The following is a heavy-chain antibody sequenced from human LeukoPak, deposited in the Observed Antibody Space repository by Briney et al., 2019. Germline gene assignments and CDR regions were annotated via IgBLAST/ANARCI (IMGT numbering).Heavy chain of an antibody. CDR3: TRRGTGGPFDY. Sequence: SETLSLTCTVSGGSISGYYWSWIRQPPGRGLEWIGDIYFSGSTNHNPSLKSRVTISVDSSKNQFSLRLNSVTAADTAVYYCTRRGTGGPFDYWGQGTLVTVSS. J-gene: IGHJ4*02. D-gene: IGHD3/OR15-3a*01. CDR2: IYFSGST. V-gene: IGHV4-59*01. CDR1: GGSISGYY.